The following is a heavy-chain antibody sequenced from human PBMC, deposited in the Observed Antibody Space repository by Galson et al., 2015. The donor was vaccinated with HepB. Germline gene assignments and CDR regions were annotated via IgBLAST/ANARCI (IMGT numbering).Heavy chain of an antibody. J-gene: IGHJ3*02. CDR1: GFTFSSYW. V-gene: IGHV3-74*01. CDR3: ASPRWTTVTAEAFDI. D-gene: IGHD4-17*01. CDR2: INSDGSST. Sequence: SLRLSCAASGFTFSSYWMHWVRQAPGKGLVWVSRINSDGSSTSYADSVKGRFTISRDNAKNTLYLQMNSLRAEDTAVYYCASPRWTTVTAEAFDIWGQGTMVTVSS.